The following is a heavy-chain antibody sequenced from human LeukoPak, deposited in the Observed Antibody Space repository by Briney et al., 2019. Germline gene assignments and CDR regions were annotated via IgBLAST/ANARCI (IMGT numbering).Heavy chain of an antibody. J-gene: IGHJ3*02. CDR1: GGSIRSSYYY. CDR3: ARAAVRVRRAFDI. D-gene: IGHD3-10*01. CDR2: IYDSGST. V-gene: IGHV4-39*07. Sequence: PSETLSLTCTVSGGSIRSSYYYWGWIRQPPGKGLEWIGSIYDSGSTNYNPSLKSRVTISVDTSKNQFSLKLSSVTAADTAVYYCARAAVRVRRAFDIWGQGTMVTVSS.